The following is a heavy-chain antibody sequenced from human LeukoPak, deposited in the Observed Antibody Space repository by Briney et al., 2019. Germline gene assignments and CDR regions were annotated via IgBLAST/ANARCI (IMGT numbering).Heavy chain of an antibody. CDR1: GFTFSTYS. J-gene: IGHJ4*02. Sequence: GGSLRLSCAASGFTFSTYSMSWVRQAPGKGLEWVANIKQHGSEKYYVDSVKGRFTISRDNAKNSLYLQMNSLRAEDTAVYYCARVEASGYDYGAFDYWGQGTLVTVSS. CDR3: ARVEASGYDYGAFDY. D-gene: IGHD5-12*01. V-gene: IGHV3-7*01. CDR2: IKQHGSEK.